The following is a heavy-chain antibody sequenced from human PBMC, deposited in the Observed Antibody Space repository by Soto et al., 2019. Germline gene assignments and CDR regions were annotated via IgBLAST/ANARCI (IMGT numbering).Heavy chain of an antibody. CDR2: IIPIFGTA. D-gene: IGHD1-26*01. J-gene: IGHJ6*02. Sequence: ASVKVSCKASGGTFSSYAISWVRQAPGQGLEWMGGIIPIFGTANYAQKFQGRVTITADESTSTAYMELSSPRSEDTAVYYCARGRKVGATPDGMDVWGQGTTVTVSS. V-gene: IGHV1-69*13. CDR3: ARGRKVGATPDGMDV. CDR1: GGTFSSYA.